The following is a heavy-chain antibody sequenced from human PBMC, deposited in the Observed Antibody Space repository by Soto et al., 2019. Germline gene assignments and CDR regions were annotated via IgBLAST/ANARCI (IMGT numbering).Heavy chain of an antibody. CDR1: GYTFTSYG. D-gene: IGHD2-15*01. CDR2: ISAYNGNT. V-gene: IGHV1-18*01. J-gene: IGHJ3*02. Sequence: ASVKVSCKASGYTFTSYGISWVRQAPGQGLEWMGWISAYNGNTNYAQKLQGRVTMTTDTSTSTAYMELRSLRSDDTAVYYCARVYFPHGYCSGGSCYADAFDIWGQGTMVTVSS. CDR3: ARVYFPHGYCSGGSCYADAFDI.